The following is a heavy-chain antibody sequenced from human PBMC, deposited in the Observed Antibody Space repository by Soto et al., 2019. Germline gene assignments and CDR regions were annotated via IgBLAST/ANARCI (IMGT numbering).Heavy chain of an antibody. J-gene: IGHJ5*02. V-gene: IGHV1-3*01. D-gene: IGHD3-22*01. Sequence: ASVKVSCKASGYTFTSYAMHWVRQAPGQRLEWMGWINAGNGNTKYSQKFQGRVTITRDTSASTAYMELSSLRSEDTAVYYCARVDYYDSSGYYFNWFDPWGQGTLVTVS. CDR2: INAGNGNT. CDR1: GYTFTSYA. CDR3: ARVDYYDSSGYYFNWFDP.